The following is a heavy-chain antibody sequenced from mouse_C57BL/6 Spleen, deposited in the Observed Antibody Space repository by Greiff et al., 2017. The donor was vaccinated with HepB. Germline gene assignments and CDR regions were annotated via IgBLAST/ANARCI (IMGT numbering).Heavy chain of an antibody. V-gene: IGHV1-52*01. CDR2: IDPSDSET. CDR1: GYTFTSYW. J-gene: IGHJ1*03. D-gene: IGHD1-1*01. Sequence: QVQLQQPGAELVRPGSSVKLSCKASGYTFTSYWMHWVKQRPIQGLEWIGNIDPSDSETHYNQKFKDKATLTVDKSSSTAYMQLSSLTSEDSAVYYCARHYGSSRNFDVWGTGTTVTFSS. CDR3: ARHYGSSRNFDV.